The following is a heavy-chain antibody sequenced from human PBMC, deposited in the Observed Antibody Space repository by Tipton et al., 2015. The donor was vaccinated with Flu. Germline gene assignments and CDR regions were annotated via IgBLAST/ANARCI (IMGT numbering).Heavy chain of an antibody. D-gene: IGHD4-23*01. Sequence: VQLVQSGAEVKKPGASVKVSCKASGYTFTKYGISWMRQAPGQGLEWMGWIGYNGDINYAQRLQGRLTMTTDTSTSTAYMELRSLRSDDTAVYYCARDMGSVTTVVMPDGDWGQGTLVTVSS. CDR1: GYTFTKYG. V-gene: IGHV1-18*01. J-gene: IGHJ4*02. CDR3: ARDMGSVTTVVMPDGD. CDR2: IGYNGDI.